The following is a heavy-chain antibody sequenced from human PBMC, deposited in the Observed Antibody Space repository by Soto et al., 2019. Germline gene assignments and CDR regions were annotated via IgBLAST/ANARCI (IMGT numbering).Heavy chain of an antibody. Sequence: QVQLQESGPGLVKPSETLSLTCTVSGGSISSYYWSWIRQPPGKGLEWIGYMYYSGSTNYNPSLKSRVTRSVDTSKNQFSLKLSSVTAADTAVYYCARVRLLGSGYYGMDVWGQGTTVTVSS. CDR1: GGSISSYY. CDR2: MYYSGST. J-gene: IGHJ6*02. D-gene: IGHD2-15*01. CDR3: ARVRLLGSGYYGMDV. V-gene: IGHV4-59*01.